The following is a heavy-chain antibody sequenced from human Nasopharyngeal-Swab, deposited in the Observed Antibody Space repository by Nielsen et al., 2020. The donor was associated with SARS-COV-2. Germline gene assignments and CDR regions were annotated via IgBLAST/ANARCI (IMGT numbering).Heavy chain of an antibody. J-gene: IGHJ4*02. CDR2: ISYDGSNK. CDR3: AKDVSNYGSGSSWDIDY. D-gene: IGHD3-10*01. V-gene: IGHV3-30-3*02. Sequence: VRQAPGKGLEWVAVISYDGSNKYYADSVKGRFTISRDNSKSTLYLQMNSLRAEDTAVYYCAKDVSNYGSGSSWDIDYWGQGTLVTVSS.